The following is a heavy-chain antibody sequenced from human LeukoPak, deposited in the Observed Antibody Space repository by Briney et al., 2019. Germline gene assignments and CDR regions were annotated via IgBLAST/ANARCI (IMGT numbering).Heavy chain of an antibody. Sequence: GASVKVSCKASGYTFTGYYMHWVRQAPGQGLEWMGWINPNSGGTNYAQKFQGRVTMTRDTSISTAYMELSRLRSDDTAVYYCARSPRDFWSGRFDYWGQGTLVTVSS. CDR2: INPNSGGT. D-gene: IGHD3-3*01. CDR3: ARSPRDFWSGRFDY. CDR1: GYTFTGYY. V-gene: IGHV1-2*02. J-gene: IGHJ4*02.